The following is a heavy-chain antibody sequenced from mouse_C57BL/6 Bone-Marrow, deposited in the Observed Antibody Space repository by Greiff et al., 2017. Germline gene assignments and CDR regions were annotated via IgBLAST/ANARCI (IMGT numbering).Heavy chain of an antibody. CDR1: GYAFSSYW. CDR3: ARSSSGSLYFDY. J-gene: IGHJ2*01. V-gene: IGHV1-80*01. Sequence: VQVVESGAELVKPGASVKISCKASGYAFSSYWMNWVKQRPGKGLEWIGQIYPGDGDTNYNGKFKGKATLTADKSSSTAYMQLSSLTSEDSAVYFCARSSSGSLYFDYWGQGTTLTVSS. D-gene: IGHD3-2*02. CDR2: IYPGDGDT.